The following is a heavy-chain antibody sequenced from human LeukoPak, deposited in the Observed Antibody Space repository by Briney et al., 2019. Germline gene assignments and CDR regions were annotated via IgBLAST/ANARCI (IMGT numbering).Heavy chain of an antibody. D-gene: IGHD6-6*01. CDR2: IIPIFGTA. CDR1: GYTFTSYG. V-gene: IGHV1-69*13. J-gene: IGHJ6*02. Sequence: GASVKVSCKASGYTFTSYGISWVRQAPGQGLEWMGGIIPIFGTANYAQKFQGRVTITADESTSTAYMELSSLRSEDTAVYYCARDGVSSSSRDYYYGMDVWGQGTTVTVSS. CDR3: ARDGVSSSSRDYYYGMDV.